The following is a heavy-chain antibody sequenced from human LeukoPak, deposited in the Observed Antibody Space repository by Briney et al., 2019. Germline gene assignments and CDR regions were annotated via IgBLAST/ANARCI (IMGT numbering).Heavy chain of an antibody. CDR2: IKQDGSEK. CDR3: ARKNGLDY. CDR1: GYSISSGYY. J-gene: IGHJ4*02. Sequence: ETLSLTCTVSGYSISSGYYWGWIRQPPGKGLEWVANIKQDGSEKYYVDSVKSRFTISRDNAKNSLYLQMNSLRAEDTAVDYCARKNGLDYWGQGTLVTVSS. V-gene: IGHV3-7*01.